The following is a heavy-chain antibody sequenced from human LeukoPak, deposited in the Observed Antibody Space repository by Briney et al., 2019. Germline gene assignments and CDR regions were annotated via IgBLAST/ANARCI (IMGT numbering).Heavy chain of an antibody. V-gene: IGHV3-20*04. CDR2: INWNGGST. J-gene: IGHJ6*04. Sequence: GGSLRLSCVGSGFSFDEYDMSWVRQAPGKGLEWVSGINWNGGSTGYTDSVKGRFTISRDNAKNSLYLQMNSLRAEDTAVYYCAELGITMIGGVWGKGTTVTISS. D-gene: IGHD3-10*02. CDR3: AELGITMIGGV. CDR1: GFSFDEYD.